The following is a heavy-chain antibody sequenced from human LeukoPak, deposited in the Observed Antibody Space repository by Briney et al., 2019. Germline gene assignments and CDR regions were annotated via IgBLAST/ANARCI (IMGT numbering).Heavy chain of an antibody. Sequence: ASVKVSCKASGYTFTSYAMHWVRQAPGQRLEWMGWINAGNGNTKYSQKFQGRVTITRDTSASTAYMELSSLRSEDTAVYYCARDPCDSSGYLVGFDYWGQGTLVTVSS. CDR2: INAGNGNT. CDR3: ARDPCDSSGYLVGFDY. J-gene: IGHJ4*02. V-gene: IGHV1-3*01. CDR1: GYTFTSYA. D-gene: IGHD3-22*01.